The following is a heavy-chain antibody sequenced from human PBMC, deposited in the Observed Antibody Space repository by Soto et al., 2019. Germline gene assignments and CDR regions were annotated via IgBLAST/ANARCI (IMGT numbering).Heavy chain of an antibody. J-gene: IGHJ4*02. V-gene: IGHV4-59*01. CDR2: IYYSGST. CDR1: ADSISSYY. Sequence: SETLSLTCTVSADSISSYYWSWIRQPPGKGLEWIGYIYYSGSTNYNPSLKSRVTISIDTSKNQFSLKLSSVTAADTAVYYCATLGGYNYEDGFDYWGQGTLVTVSS. D-gene: IGHD5-12*01. CDR3: ATLGGYNYEDGFDY.